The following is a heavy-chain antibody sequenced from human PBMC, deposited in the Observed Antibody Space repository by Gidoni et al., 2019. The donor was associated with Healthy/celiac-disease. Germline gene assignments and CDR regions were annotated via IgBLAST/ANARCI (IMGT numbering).Heavy chain of an antibody. CDR3: ARVGTGRQYGMDV. J-gene: IGHJ6*02. V-gene: IGHV1-3*01. D-gene: IGHD1-1*01. Sequence: TITRDTSASTAYMELSSLRSEDTAVYYCARVGTGRQYGMDVWGQGTTVTVSS.